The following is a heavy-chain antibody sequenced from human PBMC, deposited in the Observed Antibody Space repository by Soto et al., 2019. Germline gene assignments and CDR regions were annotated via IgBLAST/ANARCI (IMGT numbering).Heavy chain of an antibody. J-gene: IGHJ4*02. V-gene: IGHV1-2*02. D-gene: IGHD4-17*01. CDR3: ARERVPLTTVTTSFDY. Sequence: ASVKVSCKASGYTFTGYYMQWVRQAPGQGLEWMGWINPNSGGTNYAQKFQGRVTMTRDTSISTAYMELSRLRSDDTAVYYCARERVPLTTVTTSFDYWGQGTLVTVYS. CDR2: INPNSGGT. CDR1: GYTFTGYY.